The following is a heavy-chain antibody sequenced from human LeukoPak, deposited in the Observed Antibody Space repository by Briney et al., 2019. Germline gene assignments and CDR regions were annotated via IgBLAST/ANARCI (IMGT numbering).Heavy chain of an antibody. CDR1: GFTFSSYW. CDR2: IKQGGSEK. CDR3: AASSGYYFSHFDY. D-gene: IGHD3-22*01. Sequence: GGSLRLSCAASGFTFSSYWMSWVRQAPGKGLEWVANIKQGGSEKYYVDSVKGRFTISRDNAKNPLYLQMNSLRAEDTAVYYCAASSGYYFSHFDYWGQGTLVTVSS. J-gene: IGHJ4*02. V-gene: IGHV3-7*05.